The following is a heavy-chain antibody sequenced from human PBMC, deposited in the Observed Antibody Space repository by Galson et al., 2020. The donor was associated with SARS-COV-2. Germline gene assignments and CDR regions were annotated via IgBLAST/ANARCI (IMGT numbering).Heavy chain of an antibody. D-gene: IGHD6-13*01. CDR3: ARTGTPHYYYSYYMDV. Sequence: SCVASGFTFSSYTMNWVRQVPGKGLEWVSSITTSSTYINYADSVKGRFTISRDNAKNSLYLQMNSLGAGDTALYFCARTGTPHYYYSYYMDVWGKGTTVTVSS. CDR1: GFTFSSYT. V-gene: IGHV3-21*01. J-gene: IGHJ6*03. CDR2: ITTSSTYI.